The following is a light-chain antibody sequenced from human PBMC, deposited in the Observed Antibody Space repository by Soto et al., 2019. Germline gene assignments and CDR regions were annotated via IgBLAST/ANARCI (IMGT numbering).Light chain of an antibody. Sequence: ETMMTQSPATLSVSPGETATLSCRSSQDVHINLAWYHQKPGQAPTLLIYVVSARAAGVPARFSDAGSGTEFTLTSRSLQSADCGVYYCQQYATWPRTFGQGTKVAIQ. CDR2: VVS. CDR1: QDVHIN. CDR3: QQYATWPRT. J-gene: IGKJ2*01. V-gene: IGKV3-15*01.